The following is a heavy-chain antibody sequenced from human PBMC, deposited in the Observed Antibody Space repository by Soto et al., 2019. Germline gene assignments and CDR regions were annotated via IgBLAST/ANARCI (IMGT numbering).Heavy chain of an antibody. Sequence: PSETLSLTCTVSGDSMTRSVWWTWVRQPPGKGLEWIGEVFHTGNTNYNPSLKSRVTMSVDKSTNEFSLKVTSVTAAGTAIYYCARKAWVRFDYWGQGALVTVSS. J-gene: IGHJ4*02. CDR1: GDSMTRSVW. V-gene: IGHV4-4*02. CDR2: VFHTGNT. CDR3: ARKAWVRFDY. D-gene: IGHD7-27*01.